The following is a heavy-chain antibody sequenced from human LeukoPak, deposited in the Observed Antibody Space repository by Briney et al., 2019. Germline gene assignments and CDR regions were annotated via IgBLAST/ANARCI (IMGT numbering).Heavy chain of an antibody. CDR2: ISSGSTTI. CDR1: GFTLSSYR. CDR3: ARDVEQWLVRVYYFDY. Sequence: PGGSLRLSCALSGFTLSSYRMNWVRQAPGKGVEWGSYISSGSTTIYYADSVKGRFTISRDNAKNSLYLQMNSLRAEDTAVYYCARDVEQWLVRVYYFDYWGQGTLVTVSS. J-gene: IGHJ4*02. V-gene: IGHV3-48*01. D-gene: IGHD6-19*01.